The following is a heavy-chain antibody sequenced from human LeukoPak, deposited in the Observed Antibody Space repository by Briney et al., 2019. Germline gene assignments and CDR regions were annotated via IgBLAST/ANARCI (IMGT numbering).Heavy chain of an antibody. D-gene: IGHD2-2*01. V-gene: IGHV3-21*01. CDR2: ISSSSSYI. CDR1: GFTFSSYS. J-gene: IGHJ4*02. CDR3: ARVKDIVVVPAAQSNGVFGY. Sequence: PGGSLRLSCAASGFTFSSYSMNWVRQAPGKGLEWVSSISSSSSYIYYADSVKGRFTISRDNAKNSLYLQMNSLRAEDTAVYYCARVKDIVVVPAAQSNGVFGYWGQGTLVTVSS.